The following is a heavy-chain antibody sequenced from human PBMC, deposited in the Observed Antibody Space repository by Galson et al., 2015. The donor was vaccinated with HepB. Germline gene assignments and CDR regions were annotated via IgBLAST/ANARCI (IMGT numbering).Heavy chain of an antibody. CDR2: ISAYNGNT. CDR3: ARDVGCSSTSCYGYYYYYGIDV. CDR1: GYTFTSYG. J-gene: IGHJ6*02. D-gene: IGHD2-2*01. Sequence: SVKVSCKASGYTFTSYGISWVRQAPGQGLEWMGWISAYNGNTNYAQKLQGRVTMTTDTSTSTAYIELRSLRSDDTAVYYCARDVGCSSTSCYGYYYYYGIDVWGQGTTVTVSS. V-gene: IGHV1-18*01.